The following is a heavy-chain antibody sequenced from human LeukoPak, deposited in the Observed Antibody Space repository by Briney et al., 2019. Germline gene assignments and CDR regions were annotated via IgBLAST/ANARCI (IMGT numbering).Heavy chain of an antibody. D-gene: IGHD3-22*01. J-gene: IGHJ3*02. V-gene: IGHV5-51*01. CDR3: ARRYYYDSSGYYLAHDAFDI. CDR1: GYSFTTYW. CDR2: IYPGDSDT. Sequence: KFGESLKISCKGSGYSFTTYWIAWVRQMPGKGLEWMGVIYPGDSDTRYSPSFRGQVTISADKSISTAYLQWSSLKASDTAMYYCARRYYYDSSGYYLAHDAFDIWGQGTMVTVSS.